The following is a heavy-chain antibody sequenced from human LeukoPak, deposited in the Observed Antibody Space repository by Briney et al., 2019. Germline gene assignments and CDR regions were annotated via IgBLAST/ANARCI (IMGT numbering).Heavy chain of an antibody. V-gene: IGHV1-18*01. CDR1: GYTFTSYG. J-gene: IGHJ6*03. CDR3: ARGRPLGYCSSTSCDIYYYMDV. CDR2: ISAYNGNT. D-gene: IGHD2-2*02. Sequence: GASVKVSCKASGYTFTSYGISWVRQAPGQGLEWMGWISAYNGNTNYAQKLQGRVTMTTDTSASTAYMELRSLRSDDTAVYYCARGRPLGYCSSTSCDIYYYMDVWGKGTTVTVSS.